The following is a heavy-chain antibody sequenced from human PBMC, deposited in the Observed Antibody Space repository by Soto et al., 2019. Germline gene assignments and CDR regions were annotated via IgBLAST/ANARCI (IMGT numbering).Heavy chain of an antibody. CDR1: XXXFTSDV. CDR3: AKSSRQYASAIQAFFDP. D-gene: IGHD2-2*01. CDR2: ISAYNGKT. V-gene: IGHV1-18*01. Sequence: XKXXCKASXXXFTSDVXXXXXQAPGQGLEXXGWISAYNGKTNYAQKLQGRVTMTTDTSTSTXXXELRSLRSDDTAVYYCAKSSRQYASAIQAFFDPWGLGTLVTVSS. J-gene: IGHJ5*02.